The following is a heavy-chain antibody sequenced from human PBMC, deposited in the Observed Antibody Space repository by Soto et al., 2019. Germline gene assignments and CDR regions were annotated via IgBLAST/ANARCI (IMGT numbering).Heavy chain of an antibody. V-gene: IGHV3-30-3*01. CDR3: ARDNSLIGIAVAGTPY. D-gene: IGHD6-19*01. J-gene: IGHJ4*02. CDR2: ISYDGSNK. Sequence: GGSLRLSCAASGFTFSSYAMHWVRQAPGKGLEWVAVISYDGSNKYYADSVKGRFTISRDNSKNTLYLQMNSLRAEDTAVYYCARDNSLIGIAVAGTPYWGQGTLVTVSS. CDR1: GFTFSSYA.